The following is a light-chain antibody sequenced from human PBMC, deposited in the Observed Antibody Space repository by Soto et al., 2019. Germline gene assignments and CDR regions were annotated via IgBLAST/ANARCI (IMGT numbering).Light chain of an antibody. CDR3: QQRIIWPRVT. Sequence: DIQRTQSPSYLYASVGDRDTITCRASQGLSKYLAWYQQKPGTVPKLVIYAAYNLQSGVPSRFSGSGSGTDFTLTISSLQPEDFAVYYGQQRIIWPRVTVGTGRRREIK. CDR2: AAY. J-gene: IGKJ5*01. V-gene: IGKV1-27*01. CDR1: QGLSKY.